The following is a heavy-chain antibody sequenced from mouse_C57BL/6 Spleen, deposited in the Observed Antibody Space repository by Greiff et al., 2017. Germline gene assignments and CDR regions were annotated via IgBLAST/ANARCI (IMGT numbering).Heavy chain of an antibody. CDR2: IWTGGGT. J-gene: IGHJ3*01. D-gene: IGHD2-4*01. Sequence: VKLVESGPGLVAPSQSLSITCTVSGFSLTSYAISWVRQPPGKGLEWLGVIWTGGGTNHNSALKSRLSISKDNSKSQVFLKMNSLQTDDTARYYCAGSYYDYDGFAYWGQGTLVTVSA. CDR1: GFSLTSYA. CDR3: AGSYYDYDGFAY. V-gene: IGHV2-9-1*01.